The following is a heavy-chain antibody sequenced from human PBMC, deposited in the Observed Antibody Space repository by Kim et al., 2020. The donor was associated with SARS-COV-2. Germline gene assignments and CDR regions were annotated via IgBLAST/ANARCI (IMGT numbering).Heavy chain of an antibody. CDR3: ARRYCSSTSCYTPFDY. Sequence: ASVKVSCKASGYTFTSYYMHWVRQAPGQGLEWMGIINPSGGSTSYAQKFQGRVTMTRDTSTSTVYMELSSLRSEDTAVYYCARRYCSSTSCYTPFDYWGQGTLVTISS. J-gene: IGHJ4*02. CDR2: INPSGGST. V-gene: IGHV1-46*01. CDR1: GYTFTSYY. D-gene: IGHD2-2*02.